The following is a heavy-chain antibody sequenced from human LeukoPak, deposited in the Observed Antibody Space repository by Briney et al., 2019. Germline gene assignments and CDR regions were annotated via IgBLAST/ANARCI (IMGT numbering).Heavy chain of an antibody. J-gene: IGHJ4*02. CDR2: INHSGST. Sequence: PSETLSLTCSVSGDSIIGYYWGWIRQPPGKGLEWIGEINHSGSTNYNPSLKSRVTISVETSKNQFSLKLRSVTAADTAVYYCARRARYSSGWYIDYWGQGTLVTVSS. CDR1: GDSIIGYY. V-gene: IGHV4-34*01. CDR3: ARRARYSSGWYIDY. D-gene: IGHD6-19*01.